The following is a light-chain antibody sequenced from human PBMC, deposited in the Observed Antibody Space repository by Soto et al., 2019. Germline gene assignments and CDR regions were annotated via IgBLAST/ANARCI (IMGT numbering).Light chain of an antibody. J-gene: IGKJ1*01. V-gene: IGKV3-15*01. Sequence: EIVLTRSPGTLSLSPGERATLSCRASQSVGNNLAWYQQKPGQAPRLLIHGASTRATGIPARFSGSGSGTEFTLTISSLQSEDFAVYYCQHQSSWPRTFGQGTKVDIK. CDR2: GAS. CDR1: QSVGNN. CDR3: QHQSSWPRT.